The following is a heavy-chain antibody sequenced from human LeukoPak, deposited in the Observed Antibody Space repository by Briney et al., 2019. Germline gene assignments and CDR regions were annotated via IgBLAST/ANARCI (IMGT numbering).Heavy chain of an antibody. D-gene: IGHD1-26*01. Sequence: SETLSLTCTVSGGSLSDYYWSWIRQPPGKGLEWIGYIYYSGSTNYNPSLKSRVTMSVDTSKNQFSLKLRSVTAADTAVYYCARDSGEVWNYYGLDVWGQGTTVTVSS. CDR3: ARDSGEVWNYYGLDV. CDR2: IYYSGST. V-gene: IGHV4-59*01. J-gene: IGHJ6*02. CDR1: GGSLSDYY.